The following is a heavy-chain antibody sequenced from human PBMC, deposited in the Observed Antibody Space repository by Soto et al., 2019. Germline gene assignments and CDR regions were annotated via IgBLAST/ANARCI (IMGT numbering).Heavy chain of an antibody. CDR3: ASSATVTTDYGMDV. V-gene: IGHV4-59*08. J-gene: IGHJ6*02. CDR2: IYYSGST. Sequence: QVQLQESGPGLVKSSETLSLTCSVSGGSISSYYWSWIRQLPGKGLEWIGYIYYSGSTNYNPSLKSRVTISVDTFKNQFFLNLSSVTAADTAVYYCASSATVTTDYGMDVWGQGTTVTVSS. D-gene: IGHD4-17*01. CDR1: GGSISSYY.